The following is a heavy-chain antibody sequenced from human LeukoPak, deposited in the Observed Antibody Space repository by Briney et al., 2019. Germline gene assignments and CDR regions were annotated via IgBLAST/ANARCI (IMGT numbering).Heavy chain of an antibody. J-gene: IGHJ4*02. D-gene: IGHD1-1*01. Sequence: GGPLRLSCAASGFTFSDYDMHWVRQATGKGLEWVSAIGTAGDTYYTGSVKGRFTISRENAKNSLYLQMNSLRAGDTAVYYCVRVAKERVGGVYYFDYWGQGTPVTVSS. CDR3: VRVAKERVGGVYYFDY. V-gene: IGHV3-13*01. CDR1: GFTFSDYD. CDR2: IGTAGDT.